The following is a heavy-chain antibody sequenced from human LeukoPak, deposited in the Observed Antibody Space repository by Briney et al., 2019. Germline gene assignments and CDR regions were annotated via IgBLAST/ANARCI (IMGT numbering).Heavy chain of an antibody. J-gene: IGHJ4*02. CDR2: ISYDGSNK. D-gene: IGHD6-13*01. V-gene: IGHV3-30*18. Sequence: GRSLRLSCAASGFTFSSYGMHWVRQAPGKGLEWVAVISYDGSNKYYADSVKGRLTISRDNSKNTLYLQMNSLRAEDTAVYYCAKDLAAAGSIDYWGQGTLVTVSS. CDR3: AKDLAAAGSIDY. CDR1: GFTFSSYG.